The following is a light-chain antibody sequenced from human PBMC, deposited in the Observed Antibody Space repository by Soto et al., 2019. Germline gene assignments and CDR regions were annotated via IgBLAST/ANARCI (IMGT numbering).Light chain of an antibody. CDR1: DSNIGSNY. V-gene: IGLV1-47*01. Sequence: QSVLTQPPSASGTHGQRVTISCSGRDSNIGSNYVYWYQQLPGTAPKLVIYKNNQRPSGVPDRFSGSKSGTSASLAISGLRSEDEADYFCAAWDLSQAIFGGGTKLTVL. CDR2: KNN. J-gene: IGLJ2*01. CDR3: AAWDLSQAI.